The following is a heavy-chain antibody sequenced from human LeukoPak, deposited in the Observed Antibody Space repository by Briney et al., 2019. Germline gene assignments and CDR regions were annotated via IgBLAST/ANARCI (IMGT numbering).Heavy chain of an antibody. V-gene: IGHV3-23*01. D-gene: IGHD3-10*01. J-gene: IGHJ5*02. CDR1: GFAFPTYA. CDR2: ISGSGGST. CDR3: AKDIQPSPLLWFGELSYNWFDP. Sequence: QPGGPLRLSCVASGFAFPTYAMSWVRQAPGKGLEWVSAISGSGGSTYYADSVKGRFTISRDNSKNTLYLQMNSLRAEDTAVYYCAKDIQPSPLLWFGELSYNWFDPWGQGTLVTVSS.